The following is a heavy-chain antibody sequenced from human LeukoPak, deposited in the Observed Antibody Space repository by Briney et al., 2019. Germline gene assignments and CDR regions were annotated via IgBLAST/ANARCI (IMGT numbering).Heavy chain of an antibody. CDR3: AKDMRVVVSAVSIDS. CDR2: ISWNGGGL. Sequence: PGGSLRLSCAASGFTFDDYAMHWVRQAPGKGLEWVSCISWNGGGLAYAGSVKGRFTISRDNAKNSLYLQMNSLRAEDTAFYYCAKDMRVVVSAVSIDSWGQGTLVTVSS. J-gene: IGHJ4*02. V-gene: IGHV3-9*01. D-gene: IGHD2-21*02. CDR1: GFTFDDYA.